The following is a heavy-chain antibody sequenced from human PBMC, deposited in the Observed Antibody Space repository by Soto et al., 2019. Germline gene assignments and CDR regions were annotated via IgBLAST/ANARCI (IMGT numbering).Heavy chain of an antibody. CDR1: GGSVSSGSYY. Sequence: QVQLQESGPGLVKPSETLSLTCTVSGGSVSSGSYYWSWIRQPPGKGLEWIGYIYYSGSTNYNPSLKSRVTISVDTSKNQFSLKLSSVTAADTAVYYCARSSEERFPFDYWGQGTLVTVSS. J-gene: IGHJ4*02. D-gene: IGHD3-22*01. CDR3: ARSSEERFPFDY. CDR2: IYYSGST. V-gene: IGHV4-61*01.